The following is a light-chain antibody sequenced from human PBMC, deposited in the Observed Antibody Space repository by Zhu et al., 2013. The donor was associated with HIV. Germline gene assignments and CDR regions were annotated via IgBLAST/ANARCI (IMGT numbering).Light chain of an antibody. CDR3: LQYSYYPPT. J-gene: IGKJ1*01. CDR1: QGIGNN. Sequence: DIQMTQSPSSLSAFVGDRVTITCRASQGIGNNLGWFQLKPGKAPTRLIYAASALQSGVPSRFSASGSGAEFALTISSLQPEDFATYYCLQYSYYPPTFGQGTKVEIK. CDR2: AAS. V-gene: IGKV1-17*01.